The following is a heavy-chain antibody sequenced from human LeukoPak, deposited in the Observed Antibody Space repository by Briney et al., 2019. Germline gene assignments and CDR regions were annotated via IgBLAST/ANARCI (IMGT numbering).Heavy chain of an antibody. Sequence: ASVKVSCKASGYTFTGYYMHWMRQAPGQGLEWMGWINPNSGGTNYAQKFQGRVTMTRDTSISTAYMELSRLRSDDTAVYYCAGGSLVTTKYSYYYMDVWGKGTSVTVSS. CDR1: GYTFTGYY. CDR2: INPNSGGT. CDR3: AGGSLVTTKYSYYYMDV. J-gene: IGHJ6*03. V-gene: IGHV1-2*02. D-gene: IGHD4-17*01.